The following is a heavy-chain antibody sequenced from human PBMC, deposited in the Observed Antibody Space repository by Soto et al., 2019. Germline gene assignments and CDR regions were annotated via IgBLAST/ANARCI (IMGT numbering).Heavy chain of an antibody. J-gene: IGHJ6*02. CDR3: ANIRSRPGRDCLRISSAPYYYFGMAV. V-gene: IGHV1-69*12. D-gene: IGHD6-13*01. CDR1: GGTFSDHG. CDR2: IIPFYGTT. Sequence: QVQLVQSGAEAKKPGSAVRVSCKASGGTFSDHGISWVRQAPGQGLEWMGGIIPFYGTTEYAQKFAARVSITADESTGTVDLEVSQLRSEDTAVYFCANIRSRPGRDCLRISSAPYYYFGMAVWGQGTTVTVSS.